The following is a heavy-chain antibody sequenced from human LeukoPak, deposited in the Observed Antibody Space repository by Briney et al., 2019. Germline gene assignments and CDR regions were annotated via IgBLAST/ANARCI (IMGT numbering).Heavy chain of an antibody. Sequence: PWETLSLTCAVSGVSINSGKWWSWVRQPPGEGVEWIAEIYHSGSTNYNPSLESRVNIYVDKSKKPVSLKLTSVTAADAAVYYCARRGRSSFDYWGQGTLVTVSS. CDR3: ARRGRSSFDY. CDR1: GVSINSGKW. V-gene: IGHV4-4*02. J-gene: IGHJ4*02. CDR2: IYHSGST. D-gene: IGHD1-26*01.